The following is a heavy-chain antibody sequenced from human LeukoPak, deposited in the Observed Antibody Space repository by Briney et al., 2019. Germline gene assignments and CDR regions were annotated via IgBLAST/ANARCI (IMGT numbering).Heavy chain of an antibody. Sequence: SVKVSCKASGGTFSSYAISWVRQAPGQGLEWMGGIIPIFGTANYAQKFQGRVTITADESTSTAYMELSSLRSEDTAVYFCARVENYGDYYYYGMDVWGQGTTVTVSS. J-gene: IGHJ6*02. CDR2: IIPIFGTA. V-gene: IGHV1-69*13. CDR1: GGTFSSYA. CDR3: ARVENYGDYYYYGMDV. D-gene: IGHD4-17*01.